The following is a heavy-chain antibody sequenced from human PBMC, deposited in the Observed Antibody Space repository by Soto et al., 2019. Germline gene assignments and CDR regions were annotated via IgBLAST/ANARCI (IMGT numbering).Heavy chain of an antibody. CDR3: GGWDSYRSY. V-gene: IGHV3-21*01. D-gene: IGHD1-26*01. CDR2: LSSGSRDV. Sequence: GSLRLSCTASGFTFSNYVMTWVRQAPGKGLEWVASLSSGSRDVYYADSVKGRFTISRDDAKNSVYLQLNSLRAEAAAVYYCGGWDSYRSYWGQGTRVTVSS. J-gene: IGHJ4*02. CDR1: GFTFSNYV.